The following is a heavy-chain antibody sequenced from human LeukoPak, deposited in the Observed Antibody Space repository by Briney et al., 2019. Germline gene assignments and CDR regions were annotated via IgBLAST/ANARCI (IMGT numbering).Heavy chain of an antibody. CDR3: ARDDYFDY. J-gene: IGHJ4*02. CDR2: IYYSGST. Sequence: SETLSHTCTVAGAPISSSYWSWIRQPPGKGLEWIGYIYYSGSTNYNPSLRSRVTMSLDTSKNQFPLKLSSVTAADTAVYYCARDDYFDYWGQGTLVTVSS. V-gene: IGHV4-59*12. CDR1: GAPISSSY.